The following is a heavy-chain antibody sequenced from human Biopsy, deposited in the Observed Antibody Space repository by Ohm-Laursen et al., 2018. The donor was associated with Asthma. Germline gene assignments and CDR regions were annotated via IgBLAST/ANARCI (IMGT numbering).Heavy chain of an antibody. J-gene: IGHJ4*02. CDR3: AKRRGYSGHDNDY. CDR1: GFMFRSFG. V-gene: IGHV3-30*18. CDR2: LSYDGNHK. Sequence: SQRLSCAASGFMFRSFGMHWVRQAPGKGLEWVAVLSYDGNHKFYEDSVKGRFTISRDNSKNTLYLQMNSLRTEDTAVYYCAKRRGYSGHDNDYWGQGTLVIVSS. D-gene: IGHD5-12*01.